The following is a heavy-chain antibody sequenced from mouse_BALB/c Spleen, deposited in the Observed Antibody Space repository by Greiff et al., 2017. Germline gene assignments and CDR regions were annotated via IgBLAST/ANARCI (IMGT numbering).Heavy chain of an antibody. D-gene: IGHD2-10*02. CDR3: ARGYGNFYYAMDY. CDR2: ISSGSSTI. J-gene: IGHJ4*01. V-gene: IGHV5-17*02. CDR1: GFTFSSFG. Sequence: EVMLVESGGGLVQPGGSRKLSCAASGFTFSSFGLHWVRQAPEKGLEWVAYISSGSSTIYYADTVKGRFTISRDNPKNTLFLQMTSLRSEDTAMYYCARGYGNFYYAMDYWGQGTSVTVSS.